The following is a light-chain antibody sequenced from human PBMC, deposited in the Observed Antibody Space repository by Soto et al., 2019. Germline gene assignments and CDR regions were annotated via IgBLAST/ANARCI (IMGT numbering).Light chain of an antibody. CDR3: HKRQSWPRT. CDR2: QTS. Sequence: EIVLTPSPATLSSFPGDRVNLSCRASQYINTRLAWYQHRPGQAPRLLIYQTSLRAAGIPARFSASGSGTDFTLTISDVQPEDFALYYCHKRQSWPRTFGQGTKV. CDR1: QYINTR. J-gene: IGKJ1*01. V-gene: IGKV3-11*01.